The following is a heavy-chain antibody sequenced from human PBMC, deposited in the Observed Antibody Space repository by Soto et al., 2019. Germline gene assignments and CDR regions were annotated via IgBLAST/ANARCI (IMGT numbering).Heavy chain of an antibody. CDR1: GYTLTELS. D-gene: IGHD1-26*01. J-gene: IGHJ4*02. V-gene: IGHV1-24*01. CDR2: FDPEDGET. CDR3: ATAGIVGAIPYFDY. Sequence: ASVKVSCKVSGYTLTELSMHWVRQAPGKGLEWMGGFDPEDGETIYAQKFQGRVTMTEDTSTDTAYMELSSLGSEDTAVYYCATAGIVGAIPYFDYWGQGTLVTVSS.